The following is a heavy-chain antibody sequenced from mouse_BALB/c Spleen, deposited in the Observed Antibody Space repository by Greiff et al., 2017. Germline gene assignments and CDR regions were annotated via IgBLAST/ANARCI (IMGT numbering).Heavy chain of an antibody. CDR3: VRHMGSYFDY. V-gene: IGHV10-1*02. CDR1: GFTFNTYA. D-gene: IGHD1-1*02. Sequence: EVMLVESGGGLVQPKGSLKLSCAASGFTFNTYAMNWVRQAPGKGLEWVARIRSKSNNYATYYADSVKDRFTISRDDSQSMLYLQMNNLKTEDTAMYYCVRHMGSYFDYWGQGTTLTVSS. J-gene: IGHJ2*01. CDR2: IRSKSNNYAT.